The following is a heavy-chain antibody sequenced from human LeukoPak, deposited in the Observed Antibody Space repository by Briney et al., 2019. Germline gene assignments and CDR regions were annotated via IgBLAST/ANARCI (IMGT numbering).Heavy chain of an antibody. D-gene: IGHD3-3*01. Sequence: SETLSLTCAVYGGSFSGYYWSWIRQPPGKGLEWIGEINHSGSTNYNPSLKSRVTISVDTSKNQFSLKLSSVTAADTAVYYCARSGSAHYDFWSGYYLGPKGTFDIWGQGTMVTVSS. CDR3: ARSGSAHYDFWSGYYLGPKGTFDI. CDR2: INHSGST. V-gene: IGHV4-34*01. CDR1: GGSFSGYY. J-gene: IGHJ3*02.